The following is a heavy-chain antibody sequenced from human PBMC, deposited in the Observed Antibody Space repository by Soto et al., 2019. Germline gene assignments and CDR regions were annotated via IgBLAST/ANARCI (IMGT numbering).Heavy chain of an antibody. CDR2: INGGNGYT. Sequence: GASVKVSCKASGYTFTHYSMHWVRQAPGQRLEWMGWINGGNGYTEYSQKFQGRVTITGDTSASTAYMELSGLTSEDTAVYYCAKPDRDSSGFYFFDYWGQGTLVTVSS. V-gene: IGHV1-3*01. CDR3: AKPDRDSSGFYFFDY. J-gene: IGHJ4*02. D-gene: IGHD3-22*01. CDR1: GYTFTHYS.